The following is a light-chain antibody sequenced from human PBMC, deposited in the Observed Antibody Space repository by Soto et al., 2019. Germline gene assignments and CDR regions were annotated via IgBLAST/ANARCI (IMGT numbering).Light chain of an antibody. CDR3: QQYGSSPRT. Sequence: EIVLTQSPGTLSLSPGERATLSCSASQSVSSSHLAWYQQKPGQAPRLLIAGASSRATGIPDRFTGSGSGTDFNLTVSRLEPEDFAVYYCQQYGSSPRTFGQGNTVESK. CDR1: QSVSSSH. J-gene: IGKJ1*01. V-gene: IGKV3-20*01. CDR2: GAS.